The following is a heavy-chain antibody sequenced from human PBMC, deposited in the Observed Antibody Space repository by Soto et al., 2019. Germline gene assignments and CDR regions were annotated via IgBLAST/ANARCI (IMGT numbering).Heavy chain of an antibody. CDR2: ISYDGSNK. Sequence: GSLRLSCAASGFTFSSYGMHWVRQAPGKGLEWVAVISYDGSNKYYADSVKGRFTISRDNSKNTLYLQMNSLRAEDTAVYYCAKDRARYCSGGSCYSLYFQHWGQGTLVTVSS. V-gene: IGHV3-30*18. D-gene: IGHD2-15*01. J-gene: IGHJ1*01. CDR3: AKDRARYCSGGSCYSLYFQH. CDR1: GFTFSSYG.